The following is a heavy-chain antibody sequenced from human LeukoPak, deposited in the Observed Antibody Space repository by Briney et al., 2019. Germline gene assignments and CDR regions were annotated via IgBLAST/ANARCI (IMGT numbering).Heavy chain of an antibody. CDR3: AREAVRIAVAAAFSRGREYYFDY. Sequence: VKVSCKASGGTFSSYAISWVRQAPGQGLEWMGGIIPIFGTANYAQKFQGRVTITADKSTSTAYMELSSLRSEDTAVYYCAREAVRIAVAAAFSRGREYYFDYWGQGTLVTVSS. J-gene: IGHJ4*02. CDR1: GGTFSSYA. CDR2: IIPIFGTA. D-gene: IGHD6-19*01. V-gene: IGHV1-69*06.